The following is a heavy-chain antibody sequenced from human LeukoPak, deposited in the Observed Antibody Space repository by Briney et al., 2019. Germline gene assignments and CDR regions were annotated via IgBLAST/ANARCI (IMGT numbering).Heavy chain of an antibody. J-gene: IGHJ4*02. Sequence: ASVKVSCKASGYTFTGYYMHWVRQAPGQGLEWMGRINPNSGGTNYAQEFQGRVTMTRDTSISTAYMELSRLRSDDTAVYYCARVGYYDSSGFFDYWGQGTLVTVSS. CDR2: INPNSGGT. D-gene: IGHD3-22*01. CDR1: GYTFTGYY. V-gene: IGHV1-2*06. CDR3: ARVGYYDSSGFFDY.